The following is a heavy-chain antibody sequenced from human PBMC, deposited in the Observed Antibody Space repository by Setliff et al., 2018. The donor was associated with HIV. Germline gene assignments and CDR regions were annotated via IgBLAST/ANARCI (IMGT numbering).Heavy chain of an antibody. CDR3: ARVGASGVQSTMDYDYYMDV. J-gene: IGHJ6*03. CDR1: GVSISSGSYY. Sequence: KASETLSLTCTVSGVSISSGSYYWSWVRQSAGKGLEWIGRIYTSGSTNDNPSLKSRITISVDTSRTQFSLKLRSVTAADTAVYYCARVGASGVQSTMDYDYYMDVWGKGTTVTV. D-gene: IGHD3-10*01. CDR2: IYTSGST. V-gene: IGHV4-61*02.